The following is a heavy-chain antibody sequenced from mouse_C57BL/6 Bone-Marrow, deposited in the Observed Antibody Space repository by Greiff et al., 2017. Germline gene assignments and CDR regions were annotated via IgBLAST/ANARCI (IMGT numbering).Heavy chain of an antibody. J-gene: IGHJ3*01. CDR3: ARGGYGSSWSWFAY. D-gene: IGHD1-1*01. CDR2: ISYDGSN. Sequence: EVQLVESGPGLVNPSQSLSLTCSVTGYSFTSGYYWTWFRQFPGKKLEWMGYISYDGSNNDNPSLKTRISITRDPSKNQFFLKLNSVTTEDTATYYCARGGYGSSWSWFAYWGQGTLVTVSA. V-gene: IGHV3-6*01. CDR1: GYSFTSGYY.